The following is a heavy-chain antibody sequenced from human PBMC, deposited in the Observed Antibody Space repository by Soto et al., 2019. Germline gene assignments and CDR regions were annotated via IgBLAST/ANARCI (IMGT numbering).Heavy chain of an antibody. D-gene: IGHD5-12*01. CDR1: GYTLTELS. CDR3: ATNWDGVGGYDYRAFDI. J-gene: IGHJ3*02. CDR2: FDPEDGET. Sequence: QVQLVQSGAEVKKPGASVKVSCKVSGYTLTELSMHWVRQAPGKGLEWMGGFDPEDGETIYAQKFQGRVTMTEDTSTDTADMELSSLRSEDTAVYYCATNWDGVGGYDYRAFDIWGQGTMVTVSS. V-gene: IGHV1-24*01.